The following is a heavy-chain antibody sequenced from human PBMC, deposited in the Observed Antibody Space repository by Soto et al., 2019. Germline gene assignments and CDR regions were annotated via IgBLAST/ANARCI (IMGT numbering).Heavy chain of an antibody. D-gene: IGHD4-4*01. J-gene: IGHJ1*01. CDR2: ISSSSSYI. Sequence: GGSLRLSCAASGFTFSSYSMNWVRQAPGNGLEWVSSISSSSSYIYYADSVKGRFTISRDNAKNSLYLQMNSLRAEDTAVYYCARAPVATVTTSEYFQHWGQGTLVTVSS. V-gene: IGHV3-21*01. CDR3: ARAPVATVTTSEYFQH. CDR1: GFTFSSYS.